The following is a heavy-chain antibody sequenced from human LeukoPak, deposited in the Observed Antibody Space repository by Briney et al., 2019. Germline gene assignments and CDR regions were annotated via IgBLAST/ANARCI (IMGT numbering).Heavy chain of an antibody. Sequence: PETLSLTCTVSGGSISSYYWSWIRQPPGKGLEWIGYIYYSGSTNYNPSLKSRVTISVDTSKNQFSLKLSSVTAADTAVYYCARDPSSGWYRKGYFDYWGQGTLVTVSS. CDR3: ARDPSSGWYRKGYFDY. CDR1: GGSISSYY. D-gene: IGHD6-19*01. J-gene: IGHJ4*02. V-gene: IGHV4-59*01. CDR2: IYYSGST.